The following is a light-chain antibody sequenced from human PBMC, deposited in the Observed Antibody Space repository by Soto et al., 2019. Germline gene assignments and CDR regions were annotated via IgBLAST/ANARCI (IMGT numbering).Light chain of an antibody. Sequence: QSVLTQPPSVSGAPGQRVTISCTGSRSNIGAGYDVHWYQQLPGTAPKLLIYGNSNRPSGVPDRFSGSKSGTSASLAITGLQAEDEADHYCQSYDSSLSGYVVFGGGTKVTVL. J-gene: IGLJ2*01. CDR1: RSNIGAGYD. CDR2: GNS. V-gene: IGLV1-40*01. CDR3: QSYDSSLSGYVV.